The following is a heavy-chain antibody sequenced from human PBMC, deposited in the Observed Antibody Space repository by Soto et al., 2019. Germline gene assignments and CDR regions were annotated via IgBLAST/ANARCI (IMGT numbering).Heavy chain of an antibody. CDR3: ARVPGVVVSADDAFDI. J-gene: IGHJ3*02. CDR2: TYHSGSA. V-gene: IGHV4-4*02. Sequence: QVQLQESGPGLVKPSGTLSLTCAVSGGSVSSSNWWSWVRQSPGKGLEWMGETYHSGSAHYNPSLKSRAPISLDKSKNQSSLRLTSVTAADTALYYCARVPGVVVSADDAFDIWGPGTRVIVSS. D-gene: IGHD2-21*02. CDR1: GGSVSSSNW.